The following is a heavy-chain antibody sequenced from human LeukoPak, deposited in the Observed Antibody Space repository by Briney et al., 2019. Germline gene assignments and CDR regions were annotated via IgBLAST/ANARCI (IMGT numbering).Heavy chain of an antibody. J-gene: IGHJ4*02. Sequence: PGGSLRLSCAASGFTFSTNTMSWVRQAPGKGLEWVSSIGSSLTYIYYADSVKGRFTISRDNAKNSLFLQMNSLRADDTAVYYCARDGRYCSSPSCYFDYWGQGTLVTVSS. CDR1: GFTFSTNT. CDR3: ARDGRYCSSPSCYFDY. V-gene: IGHV3-21*01. CDR2: IGSSLTYI. D-gene: IGHD2-2*01.